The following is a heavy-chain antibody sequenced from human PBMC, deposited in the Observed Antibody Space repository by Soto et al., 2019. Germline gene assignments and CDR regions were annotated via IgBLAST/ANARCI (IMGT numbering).Heavy chain of an antibody. J-gene: IGHJ5*02. CDR3: ASVGSDYDHSGYYIP. CDR2: IYHSGST. Sequence: LSLTFIVSGGSVSSSNWWSWVRQPPGKGLEWIGEIYHSGSTTYNPSLKSRATISVDKSENQFSMRLKSVTAADTAVYYCASVGSDYDHSGYYIPWGPGTLVSVSS. D-gene: IGHD3-22*01. V-gene: IGHV4-4*02. CDR1: GGSVSSSNW.